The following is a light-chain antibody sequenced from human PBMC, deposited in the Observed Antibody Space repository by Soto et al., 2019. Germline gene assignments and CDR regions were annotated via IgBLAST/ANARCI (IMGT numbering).Light chain of an antibody. CDR2: DAS. Sequence: EILLTQSPSTLSLSPGEVVTLYCRASQSVTVNSLAWYQQKPGQAPRLLIYDASTRAAAVPDRFTGSGSGTDFTLTIIRLEPEDFGVYYCQQYGDSPLTSGPGTKVDIK. CDR3: QQYGDSPLT. J-gene: IGKJ3*01. CDR1: QSVTVNS. V-gene: IGKV3-20*01.